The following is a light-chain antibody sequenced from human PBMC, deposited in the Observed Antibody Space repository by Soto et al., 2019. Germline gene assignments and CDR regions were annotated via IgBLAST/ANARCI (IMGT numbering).Light chain of an antibody. CDR2: KAS. CDR1: QNINRW. J-gene: IGKJ4*01. CDR3: QQYNNLPRT. V-gene: IGKV1-5*03. Sequence: DIQMTQSPSSLSASVGDRVTITCRASQNINRWLAWYQQKPGKAPKLLIYKASSLESGVPSRFSGSGSGTEFTLTISSLQSEDYAVYYCQQYNNLPRTFGGGTKVDIK.